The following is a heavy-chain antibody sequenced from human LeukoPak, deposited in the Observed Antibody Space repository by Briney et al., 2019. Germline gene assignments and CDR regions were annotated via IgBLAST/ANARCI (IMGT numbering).Heavy chain of an antibody. CDR2: IVVGSGNT. CDR1: GFTFTSSA. CDR3: AAVPRRLQLSYYFDY. V-gene: IGHV1-58*01. J-gene: IGHJ4*02. D-gene: IGHD5-24*01. Sequence: SVKVSCTASGFTFTSSAVQWVRQARGQRLEWIGWIVVGSGNTNYAQKFQERVTITRDMSTSTAYMELSSLRSEDTAVYYCAAVPRRLQLSYYFDYWGQGTLVTVSS.